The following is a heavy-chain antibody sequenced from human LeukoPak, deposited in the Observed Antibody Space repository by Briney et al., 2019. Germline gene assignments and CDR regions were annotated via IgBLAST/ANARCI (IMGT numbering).Heavy chain of an antibody. CDR1: GFTFSSYA. CDR2: ISSNGGST. Sequence: GRSLRLSCAASGFTFSSYAMHWVRQAPGKGLEYVSAISSNGGSTYYADSVKGRFTISRDNSKNTLYLQMSSLRAEDTAVYYCVKGGVVVPAAIDYWGQGTLVTVSS. V-gene: IGHV3-64D*06. J-gene: IGHJ4*02. CDR3: VKGGVVVPAAIDY. D-gene: IGHD2-2*01.